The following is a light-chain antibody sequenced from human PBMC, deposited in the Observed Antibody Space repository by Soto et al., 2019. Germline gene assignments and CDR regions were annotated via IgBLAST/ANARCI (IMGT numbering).Light chain of an antibody. CDR1: QSISSY. CDR2: AAS. CDR3: QQYGSSPTT. V-gene: IGKV1-39*01. J-gene: IGKJ1*01. Sequence: IQIRRSPSSLSASVRYIFTITFRASQSISSYLNWYQQKPGKAPKLLIYAASSLQSGVPSRFSGSGSGTDFTLTISRLEPEDFAVYHCQQYGSSPTTFGQGTKVDIK.